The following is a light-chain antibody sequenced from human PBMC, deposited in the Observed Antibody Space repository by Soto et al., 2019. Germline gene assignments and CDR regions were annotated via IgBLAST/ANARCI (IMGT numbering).Light chain of an antibody. V-gene: IGKV1-39*01. J-gene: IGKJ5*01. Sequence: DIQMTQAPSSLSASVGDRVNITCRASQNIRNFLNWYQQKPGKAPKFLISFTSNLQSGVPSRFSGSGSGTDFTLIISSLQPEDFATYYCQQSYSTPSITFGLGTRLEI. CDR3: QQSYSTPSIT. CDR1: QNIRNF. CDR2: FTS.